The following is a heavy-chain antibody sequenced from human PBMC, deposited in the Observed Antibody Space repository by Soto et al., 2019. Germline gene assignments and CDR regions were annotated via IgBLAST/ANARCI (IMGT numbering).Heavy chain of an antibody. J-gene: IGHJ1*01. CDR3: ARDRVESGYPEYFQH. V-gene: IGHV3-53*01. Sequence: PGGCLKLSCAASGFTVSSNYMSWVRQAPGKGLEWVSVIYSGGSTYYADSVKGRFTISRDNSKNTLYLQMNSLRAEDTALYYCARDRVESGYPEYFQHWGQGTLVTVSS. CDR1: GFTVSSNY. CDR2: IYSGGST. D-gene: IGHD3-22*01.